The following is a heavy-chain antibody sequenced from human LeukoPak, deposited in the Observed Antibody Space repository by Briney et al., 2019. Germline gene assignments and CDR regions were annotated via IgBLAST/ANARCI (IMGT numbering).Heavy chain of an antibody. D-gene: IGHD3-9*01. CDR3: AKDRDWEVFDAFDI. CDR1: GFTFSSYG. Sequence: GGSLRLSCAASGFTFSSYGMHWVRQAPGKGLEWVAVIWYGGSNKYYADSVEGRFTISRDNSKNTLYLQMNSLRAEDTAVYYCAKDRDWEVFDAFDIWGQGTMVTVSS. CDR2: IWYGGSNK. J-gene: IGHJ3*02. V-gene: IGHV3-30*02.